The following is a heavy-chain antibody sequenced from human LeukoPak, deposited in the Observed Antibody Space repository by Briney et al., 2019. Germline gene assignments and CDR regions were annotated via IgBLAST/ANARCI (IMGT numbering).Heavy chain of an antibody. CDR2: FSATDGSE. Sequence: PGGSLRLSGAASGFTVSSYGMTWVRQAPGKGLVGGSEFSATDGSEQYADSVRGHFTISRDNSKNSLYLQMNSLRDEDTALYYCAKARIAAAGTGAFDVWGQGTMVTVSS. V-gene: IGHV3-23*01. D-gene: IGHD6-13*01. J-gene: IGHJ3*01. CDR1: GFTVSSYG. CDR3: AKARIAAAGTGAFDV.